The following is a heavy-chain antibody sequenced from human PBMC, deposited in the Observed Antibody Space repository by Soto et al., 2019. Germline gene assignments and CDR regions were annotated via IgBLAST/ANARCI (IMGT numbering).Heavy chain of an antibody. CDR3: SGGYCTNGVCPRLGY. Sequence: SETLSLTCTVSGGSISSSSYYWGWIRQPPGKGLEWIGSIYYSGSTYYNPSLKSRVTISVDTSKNQFSLKLSSVTAADTAVYHCSGGYCTNGVCPRLGYWGQGTLVTVSS. D-gene: IGHD2-8*01. CDR2: IYYSGST. V-gene: IGHV4-39*01. CDR1: GGSISSSSYY. J-gene: IGHJ4*02.